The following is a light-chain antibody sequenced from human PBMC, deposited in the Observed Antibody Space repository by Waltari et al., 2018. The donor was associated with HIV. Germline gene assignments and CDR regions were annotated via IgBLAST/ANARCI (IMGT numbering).Light chain of an antibody. CDR2: TAS. Sequence: DIQLTSSPSTLSASVGDTVTITCRASQSIGNWLAWYQQKAGKAPKLLIYTASSLESGVPSRFSGSGSGTEFTLTINSLQPDDFATYYCQQYNSYSYTFGQGTNLESK. CDR1: QSIGNW. V-gene: IGKV1-5*03. CDR3: QQYNSYSYT. J-gene: IGKJ2*01.